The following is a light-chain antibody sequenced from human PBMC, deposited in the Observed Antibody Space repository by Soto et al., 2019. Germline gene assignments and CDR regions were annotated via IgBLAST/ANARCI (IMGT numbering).Light chain of an antibody. CDR2: ENN. Sequence: QSVLTQPPSVSAATGQKVTISCSGSSSNIGDNYVSWYQHLPGTAPKLLIYENNKRPSGIPDRFSGSKSGTSATLGITGLQTGDEADYYCGTWDSSLSAGGVFGTGTKVTVL. CDR3: GTWDSSLSAGGV. CDR1: SSNIGDNY. V-gene: IGLV1-51*02. J-gene: IGLJ1*01.